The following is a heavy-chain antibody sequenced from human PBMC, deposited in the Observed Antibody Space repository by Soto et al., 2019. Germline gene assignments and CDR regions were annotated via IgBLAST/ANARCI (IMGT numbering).Heavy chain of an antibody. Sequence: GVSLILSCSASGFTFSSYAMHWVRQAPGKGLEYVSAISSNGGSTYYADSVKGRFTISRDNSKNTLYLQMSSLRAEDTAVYYCVLPPPRIAAAGTYWGQGTLVTVSS. V-gene: IGHV3-64D*08. J-gene: IGHJ4*02. CDR1: GFTFSSYA. CDR2: ISSNGGST. D-gene: IGHD6-13*01. CDR3: VLPPPRIAAAGTY.